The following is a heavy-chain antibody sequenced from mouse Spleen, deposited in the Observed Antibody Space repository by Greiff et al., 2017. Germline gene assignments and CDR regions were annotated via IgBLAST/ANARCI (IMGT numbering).Heavy chain of an antibody. CDR3: ARPYDGYYEAWFAY. J-gene: IGHJ3*01. CDR2: ISSGSSTI. V-gene: IGHV5-17*01. CDR1: GFTFSDYG. Sequence: EVQLVESGGGLVKPGGSLKLSCAASGFTFSDYGMHWVRQAPEKGLEWVAYISSGSSTIYYADTVKGRFTISRDNAKNTLLLQMTSLRSEDTAMYYCARPYDGYYEAWFAYWGQGTLVTVSA. D-gene: IGHD2-3*01.